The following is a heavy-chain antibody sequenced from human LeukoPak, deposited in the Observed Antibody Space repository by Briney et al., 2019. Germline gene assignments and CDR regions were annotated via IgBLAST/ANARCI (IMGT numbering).Heavy chain of an antibody. CDR1: GFTFSSYA. J-gene: IGHJ2*01. CDR3: ARDGPVAVATLWYFDL. CDR2: ISYDGSNK. Sequence: PGRSLRLSCAASGFTFSSYAVHWVREAPGKGLEWVALISYDGSNKYYADSVKGRFTISRDDAKNSLYLQMNSLRAEDTAVYYCARDGPVAVATLWYFDLWGRGTLVTVSS. D-gene: IGHD6-19*01. V-gene: IGHV3-30-3*01.